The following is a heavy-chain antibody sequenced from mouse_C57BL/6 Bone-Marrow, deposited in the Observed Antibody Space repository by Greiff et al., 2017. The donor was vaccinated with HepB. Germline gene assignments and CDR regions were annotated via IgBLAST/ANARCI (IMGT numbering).Heavy chain of an antibody. V-gene: IGHV1-59*01. J-gene: IGHJ1*03. Sequence: QVQLQQPGAELVRPGTSVKLSCKASGYTFTSYWMHWVKQRPGQGLEWIGVIDPSDSYTNYNQKFKGKATLTVDTSSSTAYMQLSSLTSEDSAVYYCARRWDYDRYFDVWGTGTTVTVSS. CDR1: GYTFTSYW. CDR3: ARRWDYDRYFDV. D-gene: IGHD2-4*01. CDR2: IDPSDSYT.